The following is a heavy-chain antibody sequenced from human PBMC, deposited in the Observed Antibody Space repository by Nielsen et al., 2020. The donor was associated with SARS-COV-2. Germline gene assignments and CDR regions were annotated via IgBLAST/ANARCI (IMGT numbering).Heavy chain of an antibody. CDR3: ARDFRAGTTYYYYYYMDV. Sequence: SETLSLTCTVSGGSISSYYWSWIRQPPGKGLEWIGYIYYSGSTNYNPSLKSRVTISVDTSKNQFSLKLSSVTAADTAVYYCARDFRAGTTYYYYYYMDVWGKGTTVTVSS. CDR1: GGSISSYY. CDR2: IYYSGST. D-gene: IGHD6-13*01. J-gene: IGHJ6*03. V-gene: IGHV4-59*01.